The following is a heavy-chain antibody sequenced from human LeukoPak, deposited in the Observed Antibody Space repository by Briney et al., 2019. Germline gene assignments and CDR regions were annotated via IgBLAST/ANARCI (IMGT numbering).Heavy chain of an antibody. Sequence: SVKVSCKASGGTFSSYAISWVRQAPGQGLEWMGGIIPIFGTANYAQKFQGRVTMTEDTSTDTAYMELSSLRSEDTAVYYCAAVKTYYYDTSGYYFPLNAFDIWGQGTMVTVSS. V-gene: IGHV1-69*06. CDR2: IIPIFGTA. J-gene: IGHJ3*02. D-gene: IGHD3-22*01. CDR1: GGTFSSYA. CDR3: AAVKTYYYDTSGYYFPLNAFDI.